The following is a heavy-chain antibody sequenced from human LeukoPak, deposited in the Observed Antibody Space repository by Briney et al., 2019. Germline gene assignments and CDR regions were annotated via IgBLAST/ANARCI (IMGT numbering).Heavy chain of an antibody. V-gene: IGHV3-53*01. D-gene: IGHD3-22*01. J-gene: IGHJ4*02. CDR2: IYSGGGT. CDR1: GFTVSSNY. Sequence: GGSVRLSCAASGFTVSSNYMSWVRQAPGKGLEWVSVIYSGGGTYYADSVKGRFTISRDNSKNTLYLLMDSLRAEDTGVYYCATARDNYDISGFSALEDWGQGTLVTVSS. CDR3: ATARDNYDISGFSALED.